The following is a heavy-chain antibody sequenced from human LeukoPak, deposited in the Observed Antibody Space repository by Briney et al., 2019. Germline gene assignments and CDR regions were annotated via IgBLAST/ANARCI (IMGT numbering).Heavy chain of an antibody. Sequence: KPGGSLRLSCAASEFTFSNAWMSWVRQAPGKGLEWVGRIKSKTDGGTTDYAAPVKGRFTISRDNAKRSVYLQMNSLRSEDTAVYYCARDCGDYNDARDSSTPRGNCWGQGILVTVSS. V-gene: IGHV3-15*01. D-gene: IGHD3-22*01. CDR1: EFTFSNAW. CDR3: ARDCGDYNDARDSSTPRGNC. CDR2: IKSKTDGGTT. J-gene: IGHJ4*02.